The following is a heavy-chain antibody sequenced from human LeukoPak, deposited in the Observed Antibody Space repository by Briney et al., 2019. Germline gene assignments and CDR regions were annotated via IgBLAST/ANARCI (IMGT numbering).Heavy chain of an antibody. Sequence: SVKVSCKASGGTFSSYAISWVRQAPGQGLEWMGGIIPIFGTANYAQKFQGRVTITADESTSTAYMELSSLRSEDTAVYYCASSIVGATFWFDPWGQGTLVTVSS. V-gene: IGHV1-69*01. CDR1: GGTFSSYA. D-gene: IGHD1-26*01. J-gene: IGHJ5*02. CDR2: IIPIFGTA. CDR3: ASSIVGATFWFDP.